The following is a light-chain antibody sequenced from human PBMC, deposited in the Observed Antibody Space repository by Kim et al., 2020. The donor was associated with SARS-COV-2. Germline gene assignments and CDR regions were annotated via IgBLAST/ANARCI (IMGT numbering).Light chain of an antibody. J-gene: IGKJ4*01. Sequence: ASVGDRVTMTCRASRDIYDWVAWYQQKPGEAPRLLISDASTLESGVPSRFSGSGSGTDFTLTINNLQPEDFATYYCHQANAFPTHFGGGTKVDIK. V-gene: IGKV1-12*01. CDR3: HQANAFPTH. CDR1: RDIYDW. CDR2: DAS.